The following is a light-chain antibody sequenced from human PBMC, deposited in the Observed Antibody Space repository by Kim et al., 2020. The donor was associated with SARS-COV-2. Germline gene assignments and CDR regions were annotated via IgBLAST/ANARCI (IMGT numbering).Light chain of an antibody. Sequence: QSITISCTGTSSDVGSYNLVAWYQQHPGKAPKLMIYEGSKRPSGVSNRFSGSKSGNTASVTISGLQAEDEADYYCCSYAGSSTYVFGTGTKVTVL. J-gene: IGLJ1*01. CDR2: EGS. CDR3: CSYAGSSTYV. V-gene: IGLV2-23*01. CDR1: SSDVGSYNL.